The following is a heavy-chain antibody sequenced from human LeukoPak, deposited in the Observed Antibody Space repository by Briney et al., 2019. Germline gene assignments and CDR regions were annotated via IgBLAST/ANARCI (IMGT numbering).Heavy chain of an antibody. J-gene: IGHJ6*03. CDR2: ISSSSSYI. D-gene: IGHD1/OR15-1a*01. V-gene: IGHV3-21*01. Sequence: GGSLRLSCAASGFTFSSYSMTWVRQAPGKGLEWVSSISSSSSYIYYADSVKGRFTISRDNAKNSLYLQMNSLRAEDTAVYYCARRLEQSGYYYMDVWGKGTTVTVSS. CDR1: GFTFSSYS. CDR3: ARRLEQSGYYYMDV.